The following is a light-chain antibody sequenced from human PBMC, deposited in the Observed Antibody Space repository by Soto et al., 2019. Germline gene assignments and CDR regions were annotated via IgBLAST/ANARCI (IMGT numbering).Light chain of an antibody. V-gene: IGKV1-6*02. J-gene: IGKJ4*01. Sequence: AIPMAQSPSSLSASVGDRVTITCRASQGIGNDVGWFQQKPGKAPKLLIYAAATVQSGAPSRFSGSRSGTDFTLTISSLQPEDFATYYCLQGHNYPLTFGGGTKVEIK. CDR2: AAA. CDR1: QGIGND. CDR3: LQGHNYPLT.